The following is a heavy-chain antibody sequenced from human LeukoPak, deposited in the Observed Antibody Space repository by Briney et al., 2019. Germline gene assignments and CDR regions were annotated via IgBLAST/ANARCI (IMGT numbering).Heavy chain of an antibody. CDR2: ISAYNGNT. Sequence: ASVKVSCKASGYTFTSYGISWVRQAPGKGLDWMGWISAYNGNTNYAQKLQGRVTMTTDTSTSTAYMELRSLRSDDTAVYYCARGYYYGSGSYRSPFDYWGQGTLVTVSS. J-gene: IGHJ4*02. D-gene: IGHD3-10*01. CDR1: GYTFTSYG. CDR3: ARGYYYGSGSYRSPFDY. V-gene: IGHV1-18*01.